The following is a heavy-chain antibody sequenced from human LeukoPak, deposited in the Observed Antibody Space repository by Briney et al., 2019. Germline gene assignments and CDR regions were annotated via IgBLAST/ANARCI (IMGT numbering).Heavy chain of an antibody. CDR2: FSSSGGST. J-gene: IGHJ4*02. Sequence: GGSLRLSCAASGFTFSSYAMTWVRQAPGKGLEWVSTFSSSGGSTYYADSVKGRFTISRDSSKNTLFLQMNSLRAEGTAVYYCAKYCSGGNCYSGLYWGQGTLVTVSS. V-gene: IGHV3-23*01. D-gene: IGHD2-15*01. CDR3: AKYCSGGNCYSGLY. CDR1: GFTFSSYA.